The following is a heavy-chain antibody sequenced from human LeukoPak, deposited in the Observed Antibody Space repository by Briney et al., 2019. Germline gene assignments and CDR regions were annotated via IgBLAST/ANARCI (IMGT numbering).Heavy chain of an antibody. CDR1: GGSISSSSYY. Sequence: SETLSLTCTVSGGSISSSSYYWGWIRQPPGKGLEWIGSIYYSGSTYYNPSLKSRVTISVDTSKNQFSLKLSSVTAADTAVYYCAREVGEKQLGSYNWFDPWGQGTLVTVSS. CDR3: AREVGEKQLGSYNWFDP. CDR2: IYYSGST. D-gene: IGHD6-13*01. J-gene: IGHJ5*02. V-gene: IGHV4-39*07.